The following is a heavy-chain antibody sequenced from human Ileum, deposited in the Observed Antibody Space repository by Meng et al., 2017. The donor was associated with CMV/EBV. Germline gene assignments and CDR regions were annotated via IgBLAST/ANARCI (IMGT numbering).Heavy chain of an antibody. CDR2: INPGIGTT. V-gene: IGHV1-46*01. D-gene: IGHD1-1*01. Sequence: SCQASGYNFVGQYMHWVREAPGQGLEWMGVINPGIGTTTYAQKFQGRVSLTRDTSTSTVYMELSSLRSEDTAVYYCAKNEEGADWLGPWGQGTLVTVSS. CDR1: GYNFVGQY. CDR3: AKNEEGADWLGP. J-gene: IGHJ5*02.